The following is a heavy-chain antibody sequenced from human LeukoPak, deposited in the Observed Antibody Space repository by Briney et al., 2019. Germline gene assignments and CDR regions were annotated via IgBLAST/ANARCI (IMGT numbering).Heavy chain of an antibody. Sequence: GSSVKVSCKASGGTFSSYAISWVRQAPGQGLEWMGGIIPIFGTANYAQKLQGRVTITTDESTSTAYMELSSLRSEDTAVYYCARVRQQQLGLYYYYMDVWGKGTTVTVSS. J-gene: IGHJ6*03. CDR3: ARVRQQQLGLYYYYMDV. V-gene: IGHV1-69*05. CDR2: IIPIFGTA. D-gene: IGHD6-13*01. CDR1: GGTFSSYA.